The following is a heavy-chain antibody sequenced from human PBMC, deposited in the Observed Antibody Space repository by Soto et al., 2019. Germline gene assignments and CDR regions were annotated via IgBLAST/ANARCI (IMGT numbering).Heavy chain of an antibody. V-gene: IGHV4-39*01. J-gene: IGHJ4*02. CDR2: IYYSGST. CDR3: ASRGNYDYIWGSYRYTRRGYYFDY. D-gene: IGHD3-16*02. CDR1: GGSISSSSYY. Sequence: SETLSLTCTVSGGSISSSSYYWGWIRQPPGKGLEWIGSIYYSGSTYYNPSLKSRVTISVDTSKNQFSLKLSSVTAADTAVYYCASRGNYDYIWGSYRYTRRGYYFDYWGQGTLVTVSS.